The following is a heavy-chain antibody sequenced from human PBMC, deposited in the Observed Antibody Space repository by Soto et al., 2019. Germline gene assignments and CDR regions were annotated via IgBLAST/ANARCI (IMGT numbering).Heavy chain of an antibody. D-gene: IGHD6-13*01. Sequence: QVQLQQWGAGLLKPSETLSLTCAVFGGSVNSGNYYWSWIRQPPGKGLAWIGEMRHSGGTHFNPSLKSRVSVLVDTSTNQFSLKMSSVTAACTALYYCARVERRSATTGVDAFDIWGRGTMVTVSS. CDR2: MRHSGGT. CDR1: GGSVNSGNYY. V-gene: IGHV4-34*01. J-gene: IGHJ3*02. CDR3: ARVERRSATTGVDAFDI.